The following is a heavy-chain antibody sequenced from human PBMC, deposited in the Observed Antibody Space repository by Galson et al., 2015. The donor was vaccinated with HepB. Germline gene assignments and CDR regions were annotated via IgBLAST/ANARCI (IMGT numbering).Heavy chain of an antibody. D-gene: IGHD3-10*01. CDR2: ISYDGSNK. V-gene: IGHV3-30*04. CDR1: GFTFSSYA. CDR3: ARDLGMVRGLRFESDFHDYYYYGMDV. Sequence: SLRLSCAASGFTFSSYAMHWVRQAPGKGLEWVAVISYDGSNKYYADSVKGRFTASRDNSKNTLYLQMNSLRAEDTAVYYCARDLGMVRGLRFESDFHDYYYYGMDVWGQGTTVTVSS. J-gene: IGHJ6*02.